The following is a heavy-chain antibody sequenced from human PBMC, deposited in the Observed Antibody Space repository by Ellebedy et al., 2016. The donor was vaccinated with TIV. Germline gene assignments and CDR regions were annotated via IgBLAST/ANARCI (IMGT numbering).Heavy chain of an antibody. CDR2: IKSKTDGGAA. D-gene: IGHD5-18*01. CDR3: TTVYRYNYDSV. J-gene: IGHJ4*02. V-gene: IGHV3-15*01. Sequence: GGSLRLSCAASGFTFSNAWMNWVRQAPGKGLGWVGRIKSKTDGGAADYAAPVKGRFTISRDDSKNTLYLQMNSLKTEDTAVYLCTTVYRYNYDSVWGQGTLVTVSS. CDR1: GFTFSNAW.